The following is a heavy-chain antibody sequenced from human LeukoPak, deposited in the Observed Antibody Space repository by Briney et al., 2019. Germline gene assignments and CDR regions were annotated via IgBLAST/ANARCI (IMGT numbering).Heavy chain of an antibody. D-gene: IGHD2-21*01. J-gene: IGHJ3*02. Sequence: TLSLTCAVSGGSISSGGYSWSWIRQPPGKGLEWIGYIYRSGSTYYNPSLKSRVTISVDRSKNQFSLKLSSVTAADTAVYYCARGDSEAAFDIWGQGTMVTVSS. CDR1: GGSISSGGYS. V-gene: IGHV4-30-2*01. CDR3: ARGDSEAAFDI. CDR2: IYRSGST.